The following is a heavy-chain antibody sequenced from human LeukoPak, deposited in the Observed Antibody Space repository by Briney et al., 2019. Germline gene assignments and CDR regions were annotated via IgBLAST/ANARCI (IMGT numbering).Heavy chain of an antibody. V-gene: IGHV3-23*01. CDR2: ISGSGGNT. CDR1: RFTFSGYA. D-gene: IGHD2-15*01. CDR3: ASSYCSGGSCYLDAFDI. J-gene: IGHJ3*02. Sequence: GGSLRLPCAASRFTFSGYAMSWVRQAPGKGLEWVSTISGSGGNTSYADSVKGRFTISRDNSKNTLYLQMNSLRAEDTAVYYCASSYCSGGSCYLDAFDIWGQGTMVTVSS.